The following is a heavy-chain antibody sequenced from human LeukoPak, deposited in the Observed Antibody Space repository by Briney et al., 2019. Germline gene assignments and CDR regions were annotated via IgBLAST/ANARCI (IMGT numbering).Heavy chain of an antibody. CDR1: GFTLSRNY. CDR2: IYSGSST. J-gene: IGHJ3*02. D-gene: IGHD6-13*01. Sequence: GGSLRLSCAPSGFTLSRNYMSGVREAPGRGLGWVSVIYSGSSTYYTDSVKGRFTITSHNSKYTLYLHMNSLRADEKAVDCCARGCTARIGVAGGAFDIWGQGTMVTVSS. CDR3: ARGCTARIGVAGGAFDI. V-gene: IGHV3-66*01.